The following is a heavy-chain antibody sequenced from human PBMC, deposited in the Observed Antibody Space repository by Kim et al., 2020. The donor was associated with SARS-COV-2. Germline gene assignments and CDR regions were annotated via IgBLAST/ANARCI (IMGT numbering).Heavy chain of an antibody. CDR2: IFYSGRT. J-gene: IGHJ6*02. D-gene: IGHD5-18*01. CDR1: GASISRSSYY. CDR3: ARTDCVDTVMGPVSYNFGMDV. Sequence: SETLSLTCTVSGASISRSSYYWGWIRQPPGKGLEWIGSIFYSGRTYYNPSLESRVTISVDTSKNRFSLRLSSVTAADTAVYYCARTDCVDTVMGPVSYNFGMDVWAKGPRSPSP. V-gene: IGHV4-39*01.